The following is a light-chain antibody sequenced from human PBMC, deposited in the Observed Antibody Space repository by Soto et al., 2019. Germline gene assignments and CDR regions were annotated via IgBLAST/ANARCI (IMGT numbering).Light chain of an antibody. CDR1: SSDVGGYNY. CDR3: SSYTTSDTYV. Sequence: QSALTQPASVSGSPGQSITISCTGTSSDVGGYNYVSWYQHHPGKAPKLLIYDVNNRPSGVSDRFSGSKSGNTASLTISGLQAEDEADYYCSSYTTSDTYVFGPGTKVTVL. J-gene: IGLJ1*01. CDR2: DVN. V-gene: IGLV2-14*01.